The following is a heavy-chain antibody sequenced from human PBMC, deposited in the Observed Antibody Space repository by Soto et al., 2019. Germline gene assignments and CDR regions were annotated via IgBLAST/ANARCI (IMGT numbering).Heavy chain of an antibody. V-gene: IGHV3-9*01. Sequence: PVGCLRLSCAASGFTFSGYAMRWVRKAPGKGLEWVSGINWNSDSIGYADSVKGRFTVSRDNAKGSLLLQMSSLRAEDTAVYFCAMSNSNDLYYHFESWGQGTPVTVSS. D-gene: IGHD3-22*01. J-gene: IGHJ4*02. CDR1: GFTFSGYA. CDR2: INWNSDSI. CDR3: AMSNSNDLYYHFES.